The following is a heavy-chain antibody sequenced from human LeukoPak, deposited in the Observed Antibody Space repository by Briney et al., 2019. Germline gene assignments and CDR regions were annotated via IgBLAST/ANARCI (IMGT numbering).Heavy chain of an antibody. V-gene: IGHV4-31*03. Sequence: SETLSLTCTVSGGSISSSSYYWGWIRQPPGKGLEWIGYIYYSGSTYYNPSLKSRVTISVDTSKNQFSLKLSSVTAADTAVYYCARARSEMVIINWFDPWGQGTLVTVSS. J-gene: IGHJ5*02. CDR3: ARARSEMVIINWFDP. CDR1: GGSISSSSYY. D-gene: IGHD3-3*01. CDR2: IYYSGST.